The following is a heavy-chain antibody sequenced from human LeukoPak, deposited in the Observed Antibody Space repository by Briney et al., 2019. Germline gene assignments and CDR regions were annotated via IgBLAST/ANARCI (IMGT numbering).Heavy chain of an antibody. CDR3: ARDRTTEINGYSLFPHGFDI. D-gene: IGHD3-22*01. CDR2: ISGGGGSM. CDR1: GFTFRNDE. V-gene: IGHV3-48*03. Sequence: PGGSLRLSCAASGFTFRNDEMNWVRQAPGKGLEWVSYISGGGGSMYYADSVKGRFTISRDNAKNSLYLQMNSLRAEDTAVYYCARDRTTEINGYSLFPHGFDIRGQGTMVTVSS. J-gene: IGHJ3*02.